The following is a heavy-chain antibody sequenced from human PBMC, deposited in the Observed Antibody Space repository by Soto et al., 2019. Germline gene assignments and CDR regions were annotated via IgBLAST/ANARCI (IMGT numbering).Heavy chain of an antibody. CDR3: AKPYGDYELGYIDC. D-gene: IGHD4-17*01. V-gene: IGHV3-23*01. CDR1: GFTFGIYA. CDR2: ISGGGGST. J-gene: IGHJ4*02. Sequence: HPGGSLRLSCAASGFTFGIYAMSWFRQAPGKGLEWVSAISGGGGSTYYADSVKGRFTISRDISKSTLYLQMNTLRAEDTAVYYCAKPYGDYELGYIDCWGQGTLVTVSS.